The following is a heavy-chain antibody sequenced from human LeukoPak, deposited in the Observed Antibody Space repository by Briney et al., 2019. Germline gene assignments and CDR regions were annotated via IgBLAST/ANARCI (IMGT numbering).Heavy chain of an antibody. CDR1: GGSISSYY. J-gene: IGHJ4*02. CDR3: ARAAAGAFDY. V-gene: IGHV4-59*01. CDR2: IYYSGST. D-gene: IGHD6-13*01. Sequence: PSETLSLTCTVSGGSISSYYWSWIRQPPGKGLGWIGYIYYSGSTNYNPSLKSRVTISVDTSKNQFSLKLSSVTAADTAVYYCARAAAGAFDYWGQGTLVTVSS.